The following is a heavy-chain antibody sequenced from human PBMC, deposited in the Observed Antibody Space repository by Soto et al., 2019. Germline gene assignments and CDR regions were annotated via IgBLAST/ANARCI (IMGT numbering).Heavy chain of an antibody. CDR1: GFFISSGNY. CDR2: IFHGGNT. CDR3: ARARWYDAFDV. Sequence: SESLSVTCAVPGFFISSGNYWGCIRKPPGKGLEWIGSIFHGGNTYYNPSLKSRVTISVDMSKNQFSLKLNSVTAADTAVYYCARARWYDAFDVWGQGTVVTVSS. J-gene: IGHJ3*01. V-gene: IGHV4-38-2*01. D-gene: IGHD2-15*01.